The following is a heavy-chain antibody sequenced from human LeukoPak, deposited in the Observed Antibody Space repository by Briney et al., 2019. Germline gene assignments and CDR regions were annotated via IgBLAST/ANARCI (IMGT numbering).Heavy chain of an antibody. Sequence: GGSLRLSCAASGFTFSSYGMHWVRQAPGKGLEWVAFIRYDGSNKYYADSVKGRFTISRDNSKNTLYLQMNSLRAEDTAVYYSAKDLGSSWHYYFDYWGQRTLVTVSS. V-gene: IGHV3-30*02. D-gene: IGHD6-13*01. CDR3: AKDLGSSWHYYFDY. CDR2: IRYDGSNK. CDR1: GFTFSSYG. J-gene: IGHJ4*02.